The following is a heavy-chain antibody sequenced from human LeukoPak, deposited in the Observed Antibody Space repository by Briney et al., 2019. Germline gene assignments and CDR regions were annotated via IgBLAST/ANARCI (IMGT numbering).Heavy chain of an antibody. J-gene: IGHJ4*02. CDR1: GYSISSGYY. D-gene: IGHD3-3*01. Sequence: SETLSFTCTVSGYSISSGYYWGWIRQPPGKGLEWIGSIYHSGSTYYNPSLKSRVTISVDTSKNQFSLKLSSVAAADTAVYYCARDSLGLRFFDYWGQGTLVTVSS. CDR3: ARDSLGLRFFDY. CDR2: IYHSGST. V-gene: IGHV4-38-2*02.